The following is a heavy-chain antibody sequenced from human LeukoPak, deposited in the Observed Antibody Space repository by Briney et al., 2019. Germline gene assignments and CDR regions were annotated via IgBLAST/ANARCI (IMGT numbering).Heavy chain of an antibody. CDR1: GGSFSGYY. V-gene: IGHV4-34*01. CDR3: ARGFWIAAAPTD. D-gene: IGHD6-13*01. CDR2: INHSGST. J-gene: IGHJ4*02. Sequence: PSETLSLTCAVYGGSFSGYYWSWIRQPPGKGLEWIGEINHSGSTNYNPSLKSRVTISVDTSKNQFSLKLSSVTAADTAVYYCARGFWIAAAPTDWGQGTLVTVS.